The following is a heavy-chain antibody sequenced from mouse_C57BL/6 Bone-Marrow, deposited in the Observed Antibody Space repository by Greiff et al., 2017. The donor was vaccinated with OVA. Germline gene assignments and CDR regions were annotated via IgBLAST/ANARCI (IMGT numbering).Heavy chain of an antibody. Sequence: EVQLQQSGAELVRPGASVKLSCTASGFNIKDDYMHWVKQRPEQGLEWIGWIDPENGDTEYASKFQGKATITADTSSNTAYLQLSSLTSEDTAVYYCTPRSSLWYFDVWGTGTTVTVSS. CDR3: TPRSSLWYFDV. V-gene: IGHV14-4*01. CDR1: GFNIKDDY. J-gene: IGHJ1*03. D-gene: IGHD1-1*01. CDR2: IDPENGDT.